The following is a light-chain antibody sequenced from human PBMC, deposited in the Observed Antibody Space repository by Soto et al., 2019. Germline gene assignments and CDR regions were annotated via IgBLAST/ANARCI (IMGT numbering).Light chain of an antibody. CDR1: QSISSW. CDR3: QQYNSYST. J-gene: IGKJ1*01. V-gene: IGKV1-5*01. CDR2: DAS. Sequence: DIQMPQCPSTLSASVGDRVTITCRASQSISSWLAWYQQKPGKAPKLLIYDASSLESGVPSRFSGSGSGTEFTLTISSLQPDDFATYYCQQYNSYSTFGQGTKVDIK.